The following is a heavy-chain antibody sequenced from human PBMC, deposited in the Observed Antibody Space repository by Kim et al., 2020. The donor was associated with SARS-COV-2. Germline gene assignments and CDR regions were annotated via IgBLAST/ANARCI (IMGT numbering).Heavy chain of an antibody. V-gene: IGHV3-30-3*01. CDR1: GFTFSSYA. Sequence: GGSLRLSCAASGFTFSSYAMHWVRQAPGKGLEWVAVISYDGSNKYYADSVKGRFTISRDNSKNTLYLQMNSLRAEDTAVYYCARAKLLWFGELCYWGQGTLVTVSS. CDR2: ISYDGSNK. D-gene: IGHD3-10*01. J-gene: IGHJ4*02. CDR3: ARAKLLWFGELCY.